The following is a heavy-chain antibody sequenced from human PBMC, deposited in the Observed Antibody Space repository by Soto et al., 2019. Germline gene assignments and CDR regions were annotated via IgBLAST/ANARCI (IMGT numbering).Heavy chain of an antibody. Sequence: GGSLRLSCAASGFTIFSNYMTWVRQAPGKGLEWVSIISSVGTTYYTDSVKGRFTISRDNAKNTLSLQMNSLRAEDTAIYYCARGVIAMAYAIGETYLDLWGQGTLVTVSS. V-gene: IGHV3-53*01. J-gene: IGHJ4*02. CDR1: GFTIFSNY. D-gene: IGHD2-8*01. CDR2: ISSVGTT. CDR3: ARGVIAMAYAIGETYLDL.